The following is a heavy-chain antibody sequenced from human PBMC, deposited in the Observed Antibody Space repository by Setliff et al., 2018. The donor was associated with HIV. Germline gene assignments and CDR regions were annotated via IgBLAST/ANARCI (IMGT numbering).Heavy chain of an antibody. CDR1: GGSFNNYS. CDR3: ARGPTPGIWYSGTFRYWYFDL. J-gene: IGHJ2*01. Sequence: SETLSLTCGVFGGSFNNYSWNWFRQPPGRGLEWIGEISHSGSTSYNSSLKSRVTMSVDTAKNQFSLEMRSLTAADTAVYYCARGPTPGIWYSGTFRYWYFDLWGRGTLVTVSS. D-gene: IGHD1-26*01. CDR2: ISHSGST. V-gene: IGHV4-34*01.